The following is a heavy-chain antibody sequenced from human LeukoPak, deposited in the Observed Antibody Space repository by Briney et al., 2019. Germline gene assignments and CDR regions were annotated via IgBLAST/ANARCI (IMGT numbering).Heavy chain of an antibody. Sequence: PSETLSLTCTVSGGSIRCYWSWIRQPAGKGLEWIGRIYGSGSTDYNPSLKSRVTMSIDTSKNQFSLNLISVTAADTAVYYCAREGDGYNSLDYWGQGTLVTVSS. CDR2: IYGSGST. J-gene: IGHJ4*02. CDR1: GGSIRCY. V-gene: IGHV4-4*07. CDR3: AREGDGYNSLDY. D-gene: IGHD5-24*01.